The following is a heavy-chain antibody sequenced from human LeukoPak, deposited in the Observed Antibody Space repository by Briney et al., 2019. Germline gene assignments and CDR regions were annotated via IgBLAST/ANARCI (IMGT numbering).Heavy chain of an antibody. D-gene: IGHD3-22*01. CDR3: VRLRRNTDSSGYYYYYDY. CDR1: QFSFSSYS. Sequence: KTGGSLRLSCEASQFSFSSYSFNWVRQAPGQGLEWISSINKGATHMYYADSMKGRFTVSRDDAKNSLYLQMNSLRAEDTAVYYCVRLRRNTDSSGYYYYYDYWGRGTLVTVSS. CDR2: INKGATHM. V-gene: IGHV3-21*01. J-gene: IGHJ4*02.